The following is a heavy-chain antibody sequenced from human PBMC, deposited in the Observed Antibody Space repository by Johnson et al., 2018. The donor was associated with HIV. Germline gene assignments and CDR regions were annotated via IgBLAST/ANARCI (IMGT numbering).Heavy chain of an antibody. J-gene: IGHJ3*02. CDR1: GFTVSTSY. CDR2: IYSGWST. V-gene: IGHV3-53*01. CDR3: ARDGPYYLSPRDAFEI. D-gene: IGHD3-22*01. Sequence: GFTVSTSYMTWVRQAPGKGLDWVSVIYSGWSTYYADSVKGRFIISRDNSKNTLYLQMNSLRVEDTAVYYCARDGPYYLSPRDAFEIWGQGTMVTVSS.